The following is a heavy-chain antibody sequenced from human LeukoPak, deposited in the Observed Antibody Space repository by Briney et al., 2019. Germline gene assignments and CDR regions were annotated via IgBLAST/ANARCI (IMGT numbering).Heavy chain of an antibody. D-gene: IGHD5-18*01. J-gene: IGHJ3*02. CDR1: GFIFDDYA. CDR2: IRGGGGVK. Sequence: GGSLRLSCAASGFIFDDYAMHWVRQAPGKGLEYVSVIRGGGGVKYYAASVKGRFTISRDNSKTTLSLLMNRLTPADTAVFYCANSSPSYGNDALDIWGQGTTVTAAS. CDR3: ANSSPSYGNDALDI. V-gene: IGHV3-23*01.